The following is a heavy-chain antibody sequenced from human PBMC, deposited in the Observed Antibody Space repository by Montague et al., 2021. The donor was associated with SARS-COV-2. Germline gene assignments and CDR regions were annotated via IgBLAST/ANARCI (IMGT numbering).Heavy chain of an antibody. CDR2: IYHSGST. D-gene: IGHD4-11*01. J-gene: IGHJ6*02. CDR1: GYSISSGYY. V-gene: IGHV4-38-2*02. Sequence: SETLSLTCTVPGYSISSGYYWGWILQPPGKGLEWIGSIYHSGSTYYNPSFKSRVTISVDTSKNQFSLKLSSVTAADTAVYYCAREDYTPGDYYCYYGMDVWGQGTTVTVSS. CDR3: AREDYTPGDYYCYYGMDV.